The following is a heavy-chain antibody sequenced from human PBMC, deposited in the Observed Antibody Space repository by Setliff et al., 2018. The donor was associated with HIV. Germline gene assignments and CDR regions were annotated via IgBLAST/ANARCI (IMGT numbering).Heavy chain of an antibody. D-gene: IGHD6-19*01. V-gene: IGHV3-30*04. CDR2: TSFDEGIK. CDR3: AKDFHSSGWPYYFDY. J-gene: IGHJ4*02. Sequence: GSLRLSCVGSGFTFSGFTMHWVRQAPGKGLEWVAVTSFDEGIKYYRDSVQGRFTISSDNSKNMLYLQMNSLRAEDTAVYYCAKDFHSSGWPYYFDYWGQGTLVTVSS. CDR1: GFTFSGFT.